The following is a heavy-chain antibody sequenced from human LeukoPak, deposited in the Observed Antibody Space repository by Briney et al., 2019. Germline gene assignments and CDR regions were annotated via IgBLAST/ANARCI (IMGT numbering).Heavy chain of an antibody. J-gene: IGHJ4*02. V-gene: IGHV3-33*01. Sequence: PGGSLRLSCAASGFTFSTYGMHWVRQAPGKGLEWVAVVWYDGSNKYYADSVKGRFTISRDNSKNTLYLQMNSLRAEDTAVYYCVGRFGETYLYWGQGTLVTVSS. CDR1: GFTFSTYG. D-gene: IGHD3-3*01. CDR2: VWYDGSNK. CDR3: VGRFGETYLY.